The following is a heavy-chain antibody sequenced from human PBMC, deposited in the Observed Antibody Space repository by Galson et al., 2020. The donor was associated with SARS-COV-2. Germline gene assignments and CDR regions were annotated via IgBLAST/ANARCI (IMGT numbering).Heavy chain of an antibody. CDR2: IYSSGST. V-gene: IGHV4-59*01. J-gene: IGHJ3*02. CDR3: ARERYEILKGYDGADAFDI. D-gene: IGHD3-9*01. Sequence: SETLSLTCTVSGVSISSYSWSWIRQPPGKGLEWIAYIYSSGSTTYNPSLKSRVTISGDTSKNQFSLKLSSVTAADTAVYYCARERYEILKGYDGADAFDIWGQGTMVTVSS. CDR1: GVSISSYS.